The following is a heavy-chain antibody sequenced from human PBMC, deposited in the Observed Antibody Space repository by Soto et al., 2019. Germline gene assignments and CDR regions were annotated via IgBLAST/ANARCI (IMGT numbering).Heavy chain of an antibody. J-gene: IGHJ5*02. CDR1: GGSISTNY. CDR3: ARDGNNNIYCVGWFDP. CDR2: IYTSGST. Sequence: QVQLQESGPGLVKPSETLSLTCTVSGGSISTNYWNWIRQPAGKGLEWIGRIYTSGSTNYNPSLMSRVTMSVDTSKNQVSLKVRSVTAADTAVYYCARDGNNNIYCVGWFDPWGQGTLVTVSS. D-gene: IGHD1-1*01. V-gene: IGHV4-4*07.